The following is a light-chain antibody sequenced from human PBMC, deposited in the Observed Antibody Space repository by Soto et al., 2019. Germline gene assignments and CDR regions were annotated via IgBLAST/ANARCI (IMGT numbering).Light chain of an antibody. Sequence: EIVLTQSPGTLSLSPGERATLSCRASQSVSSSYLAWYQQKPGQAPRLLIYGASSRATGIPDRFSGSGSGTDFTLTISRLEPEDFAVYYCQQYGSSPRTGGQGTKVEIK. CDR1: QSVSSSY. CDR3: QQYGSSPRT. V-gene: IGKV3-20*01. CDR2: GAS. J-gene: IGKJ1*01.